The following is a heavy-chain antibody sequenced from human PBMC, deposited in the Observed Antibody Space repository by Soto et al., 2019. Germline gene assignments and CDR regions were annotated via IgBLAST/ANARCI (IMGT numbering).Heavy chain of an antibody. CDR1: GFSLTTSGVG. Sequence: QITLKESGPTLVKPTQTLTLTCTFSGFSLTTSGVGVGWIRQPPGKALEWLAVIYWSDDKQYSPFLKNRRTIHKDNSKNHVVLTITNMDPVDTATYYCRHRLEAGYCSGGRCSPPTINPNWFDPWGQGTLVTVSS. J-gene: IGHJ5*02. CDR3: RHRLEAGYCSGGRCSPPTINPNWFDP. CDR2: IYWSDDK. V-gene: IGHV2-5*01. D-gene: IGHD2-15*01.